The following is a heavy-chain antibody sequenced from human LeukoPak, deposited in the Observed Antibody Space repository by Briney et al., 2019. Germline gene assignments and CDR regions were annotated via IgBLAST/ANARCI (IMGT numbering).Heavy chain of an antibody. CDR3: ARGRVYCSGTSCYEDY. V-gene: IGHV3-48*02. J-gene: IGHJ4*02. CDR1: GFTFSSYS. D-gene: IGHD2-2*01. Sequence: GGSLRLSCAASGFTFSSYSMNWVRQAPGKGLEWVSYISSSSGTIYYADSVKGRFTISRDNAKNSLYLQMNSLRDEDTAVYYCARGRVYCSGTSCYEDYWGQGTLVTVSS. CDR2: ISSSSGTI.